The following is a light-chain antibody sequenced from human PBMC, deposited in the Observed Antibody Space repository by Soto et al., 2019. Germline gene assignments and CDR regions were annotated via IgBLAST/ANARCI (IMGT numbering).Light chain of an antibody. J-gene: IGKJ1*01. CDR1: QRVFSS. V-gene: IGKV3-15*01. Sequence: EVVMTQSPATLSVSPGERATLSCRAIQRVFSSLAWYHQRPGXSPRLLIYGSATRATGIPDRFSGSRSGPDFTLTISSLQPEDFATYYCQQSSSSPPTCGQGTKVDIK. CDR2: GSA. CDR3: QQSSSSPPT.